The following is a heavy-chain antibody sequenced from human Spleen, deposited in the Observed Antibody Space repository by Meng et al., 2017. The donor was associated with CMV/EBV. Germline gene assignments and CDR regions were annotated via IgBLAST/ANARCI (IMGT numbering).Heavy chain of an antibody. D-gene: IGHD4-23*01. Sequence: AFYGWSFRCYRWSWVRQPPGKRLEWIGEINHRGSTNYNPSLKSRVTVSVDTSKNQFSLKLSSVTAADTAVYYCARGYYGGNSKYFQHWGQGTLVTVSS. CDR2: INHRGST. V-gene: IGHV4-34*01. CDR1: GWSFRCYR. J-gene: IGHJ1*01. CDR3: ARGYYGGNSKYFQH.